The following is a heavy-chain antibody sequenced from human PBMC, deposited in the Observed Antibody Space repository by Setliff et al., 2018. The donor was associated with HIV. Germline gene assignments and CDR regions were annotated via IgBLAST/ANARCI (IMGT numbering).Heavy chain of an antibody. Sequence: SVKVSCKASGGTSSTHAMNWVRQAPGQGLEWMGQIISILDITNYAQKFQGRVTITTDESTSTAYMELSSLRSEDTAVYYCALPYCSGGNCWSSASLPPAGWFDPWGQGTLVTVSS. V-gene: IGHV1-69*10. J-gene: IGHJ5*02. D-gene: IGHD2-15*01. CDR2: IISILDIT. CDR3: ALPYCSGGNCWSSASLPPAGWFDP. CDR1: GGTSSTHA.